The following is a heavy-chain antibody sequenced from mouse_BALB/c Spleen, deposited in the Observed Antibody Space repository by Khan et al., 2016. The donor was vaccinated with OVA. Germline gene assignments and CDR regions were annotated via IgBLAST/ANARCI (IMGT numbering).Heavy chain of an antibody. Sequence: QIQLVQSGPELKKPGETVKISCKASGYTLTNYGMNWVKQAPGKGLKWMGWINTYTGEPTYTDDFKGRFAFSLETSASTAYLQITNLKHEDMATYCCARGASYWYFDVWGAGTTVTVSS. V-gene: IGHV9-1*02. CDR1: GYTLTNYG. J-gene: IGHJ1*01. CDR2: INTYTGEP. CDR3: ARGASYWYFDV.